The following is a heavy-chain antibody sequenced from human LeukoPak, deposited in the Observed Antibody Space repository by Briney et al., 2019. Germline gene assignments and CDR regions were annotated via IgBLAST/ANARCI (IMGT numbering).Heavy chain of an antibody. CDR1: GFTFSSYV. CDR2: ISYDGSNE. D-gene: IGHD3-22*01. J-gene: IGHJ4*02. CDR3: ARGPRNYYDSSGLNAIHYFDY. Sequence: GGSLRLSCAASGFTFSSYVMHWVRQAPGKGLEWVAIISYDGSNEYYADSVKGRFTISRDNSKNTLYLQMNSLRAADTAVYYCARGPRNYYDSSGLNAIHYFDYWGQGTLVTVSS. V-gene: IGHV3-30*04.